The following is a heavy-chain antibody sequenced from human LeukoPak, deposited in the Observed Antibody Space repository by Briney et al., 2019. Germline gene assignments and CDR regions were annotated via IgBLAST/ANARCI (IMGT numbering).Heavy chain of an antibody. J-gene: IGHJ4*02. CDR2: ISYDGSNK. D-gene: IGHD6-6*01. CDR3: ARDGIAGSSTSGDY. CDR1: GFTFNNYA. Sequence: GGSLRLSCAASGFTFNNYAMHWVRQAPGKGLEWVAVISYDGSNKYYADSVKGRFTISRDNSKNTLYLQMNSLRAEDTAVYYCARDGIAGSSTSGDYWGQGTLVTVSS. V-gene: IGHV3-30*04.